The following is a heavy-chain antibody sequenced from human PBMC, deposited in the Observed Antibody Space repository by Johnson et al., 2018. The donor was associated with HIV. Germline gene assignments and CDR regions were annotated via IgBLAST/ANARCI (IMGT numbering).Heavy chain of an antibody. CDR1: GFTFSSYD. J-gene: IGHJ3*02. CDR2: IGTAGDT. V-gene: IGHV3-13*01. D-gene: IGHD1-26*01. Sequence: MQLVESGGGLVQPGGSLRLSCAASGFTFSSYDMHWVRQATGKGLEWVSAIGTAGDTYYPGSVKGRFTISRENAKNSLYLQMNSLRAGDTAVYYRARGLWATTPGGAFDIWGQGTMVTVSS. CDR3: ARGLWATTPGGAFDI.